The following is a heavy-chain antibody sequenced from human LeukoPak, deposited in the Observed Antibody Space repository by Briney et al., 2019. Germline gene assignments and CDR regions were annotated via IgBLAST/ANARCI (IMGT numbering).Heavy chain of an antibody. V-gene: IGHV1-69*05. CDR3: ARGPYSSSIPDY. CDR1: GGTFSSYA. Sequence: SVKVSCKASGGTFSSYAISWVRQAPGQGLEWMGGIIPIFGTANYAQKFQGRVTITTDESTSTAYMELSSLRSEDTAVYYCARGPYSSSIPDYWGQGTLVTVSS. D-gene: IGHD6-6*01. CDR2: IIPIFGTA. J-gene: IGHJ4*02.